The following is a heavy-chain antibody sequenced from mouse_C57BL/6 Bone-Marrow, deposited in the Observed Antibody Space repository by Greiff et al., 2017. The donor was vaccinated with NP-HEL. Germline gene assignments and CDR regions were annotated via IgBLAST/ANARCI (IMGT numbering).Heavy chain of an antibody. Sequence: QVQLKQSGAELVRPGTSVKVSCKASGYAFTNYLIEWVKQRPGQGLEWIGVINPGSGGTNYNEKFKGKATLTADKSSSTAYMQLSSLTSEDSAVYFCARKADYDYAYYAMDYWGQGTSVTVSS. CDR3: ARKADYDYAYYAMDY. D-gene: IGHD2-4*01. CDR1: GYAFTNYL. CDR2: INPGSGGT. J-gene: IGHJ4*01. V-gene: IGHV1-54*01.